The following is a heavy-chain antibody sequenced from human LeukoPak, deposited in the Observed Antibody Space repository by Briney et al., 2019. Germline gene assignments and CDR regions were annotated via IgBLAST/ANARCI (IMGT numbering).Heavy chain of an antibody. Sequence: PGGSLRLSCAASGFTFSSYEMNWVRQAPGTGLEWIGRSATTKPNSCTTQYAASVRGRFTISRDDSQNSLYLHLNSLKTEDTAVYYCVRVVTTRSGWYHFDNWGLGTLVSVSS. CDR3: VRVVTTRSGWYHFDN. J-gene: IGHJ4*02. D-gene: IGHD6-13*01. CDR2: SATTKPNSCTT. CDR1: GFTFSSYE. V-gene: IGHV3-72*01.